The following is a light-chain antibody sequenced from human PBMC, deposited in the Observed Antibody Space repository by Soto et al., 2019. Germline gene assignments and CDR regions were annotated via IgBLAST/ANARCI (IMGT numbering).Light chain of an antibody. V-gene: IGKV3-20*01. CDR3: QQYGVSLMYT. J-gene: IGKJ2*01. Sequence: EIVLTQSPGTLSLSPGERATLSCRASQSVRDSRLAWYQQKPGQGPRLLIYGASIRVTGIPDRFSGSGSGTDFTLTITRLEPEDFAVYYCQQYGVSLMYTFGQGTKLEVK. CDR2: GAS. CDR1: QSVRDSR.